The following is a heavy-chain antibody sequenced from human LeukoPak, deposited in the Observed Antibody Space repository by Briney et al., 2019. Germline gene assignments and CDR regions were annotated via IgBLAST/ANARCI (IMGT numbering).Heavy chain of an antibody. D-gene: IGHD1-26*01. CDR2: IKQDGSEK. CDR3: ARDESVGATPFDY. Sequence: GGSLRLSCAASGFTFSNYWMGWVRQAPGKGLERVANIKQDGSEKYYVDSVKGRFTISRDNAKKSLYLQMNSLRVEDTAVYYCARDESVGATPFDYWGQGTLVTVSS. V-gene: IGHV3-7*05. CDR1: GFTFSNYW. J-gene: IGHJ4*02.